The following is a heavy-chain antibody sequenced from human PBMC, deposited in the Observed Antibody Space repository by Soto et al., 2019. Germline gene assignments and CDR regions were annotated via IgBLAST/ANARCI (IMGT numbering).Heavy chain of an antibody. CDR2: TIPIFGTA. D-gene: IGHD5-12*01. J-gene: IGHJ4*02. Sequence: VQLVQSGAEVKKPGSSVKVSCKASGGTFSSSAISWVRQAPGQGLEWMGGTIPIFGTANYAQKFQGRVTIIADESTSTAYMELSRLRSEDTAGYYCASLLRGYSGTGDYWGQGTLVTVSS. V-gene: IGHV1-69*12. CDR3: ASLLRGYSGTGDY. CDR1: GGTFSSSA.